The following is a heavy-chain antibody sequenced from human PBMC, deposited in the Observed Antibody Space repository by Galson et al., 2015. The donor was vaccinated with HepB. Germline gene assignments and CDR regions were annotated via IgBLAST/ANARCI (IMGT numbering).Heavy chain of an antibody. CDR1: GFTFSSYA. J-gene: IGHJ6*02. V-gene: IGHV3-30*04. CDR3: AKDLDLAMVRGYMDV. CDR2: ISYDGSNK. D-gene: IGHD3-10*01. Sequence: SLRLSCAASGFTFSSYAMHWVRQAPGKGLEWVAVISYDGSNKYYADSVKGRYTISRDNSKNTLYLQMNSLRAEDTAVYYCAKDLDLAMVRGYMDVWGQGTTVTVSS.